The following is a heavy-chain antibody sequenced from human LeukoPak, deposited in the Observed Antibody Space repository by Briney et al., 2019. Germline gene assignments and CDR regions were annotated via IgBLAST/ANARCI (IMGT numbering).Heavy chain of an antibody. CDR3: ARGWGGVVGATSIDY. CDR1: GGSISSYY. Sequence: SETLSLTCTVSGGSISSYYWSWIRQPPGRGLEWIGYIFYSGSTNYNTSLTSRVTISVDTSKNQFSPTLNSVTAADTAVYYCARGWGGVVGATSIDYWGQGTLVTVSS. CDR2: IFYSGST. J-gene: IGHJ4*02. D-gene: IGHD1-26*01. V-gene: IGHV4-59*01.